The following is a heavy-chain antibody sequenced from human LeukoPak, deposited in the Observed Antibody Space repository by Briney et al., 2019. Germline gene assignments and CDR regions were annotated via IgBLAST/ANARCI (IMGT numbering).Heavy chain of an antibody. D-gene: IGHD1-26*01. V-gene: IGHV3-30*02. CDR2: IRYDGSNK. J-gene: IGHJ4*02. CDR3: ASPRSGSYSYFDY. Sequence: PGGSLRLSCAASGFTFSSYGMHWVRQAPGKGLEGVAFIRYDGSNKYYADSVKGRFTISRDNSKNTLYLQMNSLRAEDTAVYYCASPRSGSYSYFDYWGQGTLVTVSS. CDR1: GFTFSSYG.